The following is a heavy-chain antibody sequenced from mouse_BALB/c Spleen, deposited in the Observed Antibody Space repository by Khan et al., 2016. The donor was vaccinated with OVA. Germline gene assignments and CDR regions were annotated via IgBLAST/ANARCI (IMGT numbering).Heavy chain of an antibody. CDR1: GYTLTDYG. D-gene: IGHD2-1*01. V-gene: IGHV9-3-1*01. Sequence: QIQLVQSGPELKKPGETVKISCKASGYTLTDYGMNWVKQAPGKGLKWMGWINTYTGETTYADDFKGRFAFSLETSASTAYLQINNRKTEDTATXFCSRSNGNYWFAYWGQGTLVTVSA. CDR3: SRSNGNYWFAY. CDR2: INTYTGET. J-gene: IGHJ3*01.